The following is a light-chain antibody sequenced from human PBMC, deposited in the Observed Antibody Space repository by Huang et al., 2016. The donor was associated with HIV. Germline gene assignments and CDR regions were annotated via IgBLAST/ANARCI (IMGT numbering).Light chain of an antibody. J-gene: IGKJ2*01. V-gene: IGKV2-30*02. CDR3: MQATNWPYT. CDR2: KVS. CDR1: QSLVHSDGNTY. Sequence: DVVMTQSPLSLPVTPGQPASISCRSSQSLVHSDGNTYVNWFHQRPGQSPRRLIYKVSNRDSGVPDRFVGSGSGPYFTLKISRVEAEDVGVYYCMQATNWPYTFGQGTKLEIK.